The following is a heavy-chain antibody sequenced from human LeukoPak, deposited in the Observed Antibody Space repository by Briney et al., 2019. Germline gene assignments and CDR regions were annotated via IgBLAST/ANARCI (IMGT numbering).Heavy chain of an antibody. V-gene: IGHV1-46*01. D-gene: IGHD2-15*01. CDR3: AKGSRGCSGGSCYLDY. Sequence: ASVKVSCKASGYTFTSYYMHWVRQAPGQGLEWMGIINPSGGSTSYAQKFQGRVTMTRDTSTSTVYMELSSLRSEDTAVYYCAKGSRGCSGGSCYLDYWGQGTLVTVSS. J-gene: IGHJ4*02. CDR2: INPSGGST. CDR1: GYTFTSYY.